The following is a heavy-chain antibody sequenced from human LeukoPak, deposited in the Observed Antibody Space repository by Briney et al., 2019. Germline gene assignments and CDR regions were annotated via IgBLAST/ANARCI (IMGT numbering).Heavy chain of an antibody. CDR3: AKEAPGIAAAAALDY. D-gene: IGHD6-13*01. CDR2: ISWNSGSI. V-gene: IGHV3-9*01. CDR1: GFTFDDYA. J-gene: IGHJ4*02. Sequence: GRSLRLSCAASGFTFDDYAMHWVRQAPGKGLEWVSGISWNSGSIGYADSVKGRFTISRDNAKNSLYLQMNSLRAEDTALYYCAKEAPGIAAAAALDYWGQGTLVTVSP.